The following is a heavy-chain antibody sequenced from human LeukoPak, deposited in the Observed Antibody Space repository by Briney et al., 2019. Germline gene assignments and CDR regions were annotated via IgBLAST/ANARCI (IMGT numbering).Heavy chain of an antibody. CDR1: GFSFSDHY. CDR3: TRVRLGAATRYFDY. J-gene: IGHJ4*02. V-gene: IGHV3-72*01. CDR2: IRNKANSYGT. D-gene: IGHD1-26*01. Sequence: GGSLRLYCAASGFSFSDHYMDWVRLAPGKGLEWVGRIRNKANSYGTEYAASVKGRFTISRDDSKDSLYLQMNSLRFEDTALYYCTRVRLGAATRYFDYWGQGTLVTVSS.